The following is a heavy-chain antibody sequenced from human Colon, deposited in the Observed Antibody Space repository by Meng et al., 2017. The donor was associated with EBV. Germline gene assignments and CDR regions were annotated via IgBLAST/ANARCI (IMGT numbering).Heavy chain of an antibody. CDR1: GGSIGSYY. V-gene: IGHV4-59*08. CDR3: ARHFINWFDP. Sequence: QVHLQESGPGLVKPSEALSLPCTVSGGSIGSYYWSWIRQPPGKGLEWIGYIYYSGSTNYNPSLKSRVTISVDTSKNQFSLKLSSVTAADTAVYYCARHFINWFDPCGQGTLVTVSS. J-gene: IGHJ5*02. CDR2: IYYSGST.